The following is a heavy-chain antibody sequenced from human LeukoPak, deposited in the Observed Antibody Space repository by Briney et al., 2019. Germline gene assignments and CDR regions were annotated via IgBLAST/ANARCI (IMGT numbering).Heavy chain of an antibody. CDR2: ISGNGGGT. D-gene: IGHD3-10*01. V-gene: IGHV3-23*01. J-gene: IGHJ4*02. CDR1: GFTFSSYA. CDR3: ARYYGSGTYALDY. Sequence: GGSLRLSCAASGFTFSSYAMTWVRQAPGKGLEWVSIISGNGGGTYYTDSVKGRFTISRDNSKNTLYLQMNSLRAEDTAVYYCARYYGSGTYALDYWGQGTLVTVSS.